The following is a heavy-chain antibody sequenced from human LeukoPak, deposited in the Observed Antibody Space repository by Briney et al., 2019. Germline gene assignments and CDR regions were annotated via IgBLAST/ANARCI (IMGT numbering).Heavy chain of an antibody. CDR3: ARTILLWFGEYYGMDV. D-gene: IGHD3-10*01. J-gene: IGHJ6*02. V-gene: IGHV4-34*01. Sequence: PSETLSLTCAVYGGSFSGYYWSWIRQPPGKGLEWIGEINHSGSTNYNPSLKSRVTISVDTSKNQFSLKLSSVTAADTAVYYCARTILLWFGEYYGMDVWGQGTTVTVSS. CDR1: GGSFSGYY. CDR2: INHSGST.